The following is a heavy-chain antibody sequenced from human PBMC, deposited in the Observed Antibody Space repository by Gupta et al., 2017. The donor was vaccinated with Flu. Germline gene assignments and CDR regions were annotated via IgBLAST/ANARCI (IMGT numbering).Heavy chain of an antibody. CDR1: GFSFSAYS. Sequence: EVQLVESGGGLVKPGGSLRLSCAASGFSFSAYSMTWVRQAPGKGLEWVSFIGSGSRYIYYGDSVKGRFTISRDNAKNSLYLQMNSLRAEDTAVYYCARVFSGIDYWGPGIQVTVSS. CDR3: ARVFSGIDY. CDR2: IGSGSRYI. J-gene: IGHJ4*02. V-gene: IGHV3-21*01. D-gene: IGHD3-3*01.